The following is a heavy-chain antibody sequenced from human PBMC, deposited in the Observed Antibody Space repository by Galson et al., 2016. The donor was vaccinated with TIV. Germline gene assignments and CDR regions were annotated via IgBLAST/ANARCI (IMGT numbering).Heavy chain of an antibody. CDR2: ISWNSDSI. J-gene: IGHJ4*02. CDR3: AKDKGIDANSGDPFDY. CDR1: GFTFDDYA. V-gene: IGHV3-9*01. D-gene: IGHD3-16*01. Sequence: SLRLSCAASGFTFDDYAMHWVRQVPGKGLEWVSGISWNSDSIGYADSVKGRFTISRDNAKNSLYLQMNSLRAEDTALYDCAKDKGIDANSGDPFDYWGQGTLVTVSS.